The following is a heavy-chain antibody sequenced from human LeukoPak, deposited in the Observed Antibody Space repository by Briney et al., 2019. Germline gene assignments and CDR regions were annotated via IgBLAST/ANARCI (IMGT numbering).Heavy chain of an antibody. V-gene: IGHV1-2*02. CDR1: GYTLTGYY. Sequence: GASVKVSCKASGYTLTGYYMHWVRQAPGQGLEWMGWINPNSGGTNYAQKFQGRVTMTRDTSISTAYMELSRLRSDDTAVYYCARVDYYDSSGPDYWGQGTLVTVSS. CDR3: ARVDYYDSSGPDY. CDR2: INPNSGGT. D-gene: IGHD3-22*01. J-gene: IGHJ4*02.